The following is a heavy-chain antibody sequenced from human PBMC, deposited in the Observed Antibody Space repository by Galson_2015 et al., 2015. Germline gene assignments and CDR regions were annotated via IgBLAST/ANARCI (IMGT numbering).Heavy chain of an antibody. CDR3: ARALITIFGVAPMAV. V-gene: IGHV1-2*04. CDR2: INPNSGGT. J-gene: IGHJ6*02. D-gene: IGHD3-3*01. Sequence: SVKVSCKASGGTFSSYAISWVRQAPGQGLEWMGWINPNSGGTNYAQKFQGWVTMTRDTSISTAYMELSRLRSDDTAVYYCARALITIFGVAPMAVWGQGTTVTVSS. CDR1: GGTFSSYA.